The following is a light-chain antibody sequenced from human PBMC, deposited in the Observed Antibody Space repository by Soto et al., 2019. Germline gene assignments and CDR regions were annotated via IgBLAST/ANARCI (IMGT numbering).Light chain of an antibody. CDR2: VAS. CDR3: QQYNVWPLT. V-gene: IGKV3-15*01. Sequence: EIVMTQSPATLSVSPGERATLSCRASQSVSSNLAWYQQKPGQAPKLLIYVASTRATGIPARFSGSGSGTAFTLTFGSLQSEDFAVYSCQQYNVWPLTFGGGTKVEFK. CDR1: QSVSSN. J-gene: IGKJ4*01.